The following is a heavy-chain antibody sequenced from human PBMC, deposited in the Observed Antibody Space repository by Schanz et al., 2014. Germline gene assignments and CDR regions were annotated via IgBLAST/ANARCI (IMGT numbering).Heavy chain of an antibody. Sequence: QVQLVQSGAEVKKPGSSVKVSCKASGGTFSSDTFSWVRQAPGQGLEWMGRIVPIAGITNYAQKFQGRLTITADKSTSTAYMELSSLRSEDTAMYYCARDYYDSSGYYYCDYWGQGTLVTVSS. V-gene: IGHV1-69*08. J-gene: IGHJ4*02. CDR3: ARDYYDSSGYYYCDY. CDR1: GGTFSSDT. CDR2: IVPIAGIT. D-gene: IGHD3-22*01.